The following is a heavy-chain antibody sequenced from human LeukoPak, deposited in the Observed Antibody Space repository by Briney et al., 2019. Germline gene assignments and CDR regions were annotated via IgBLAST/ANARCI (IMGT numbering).Heavy chain of an antibody. CDR2: IYYSGST. CDR1: GGSISSGSYS. Sequence: SETLSLTCTVSGGSISSGSYSWSWIRQPPGKGLEWIGYIYYSGSTYYNPSLKSRVTISVDTSKNQFSLKLSSVTAADTAVYYCARGRIKWLVRLGDAFDIWGQGTMVTVSS. D-gene: IGHD6-19*01. CDR3: ARGRIKWLVRLGDAFDI. V-gene: IGHV4-30-4*07. J-gene: IGHJ3*02.